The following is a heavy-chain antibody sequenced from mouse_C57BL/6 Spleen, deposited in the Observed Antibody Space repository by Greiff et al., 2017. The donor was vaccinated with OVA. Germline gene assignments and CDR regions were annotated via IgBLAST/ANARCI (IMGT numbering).Heavy chain of an antibody. CDR2: IYPGDGDT. CDR3: ARYSNYDYFDY. Sequence: QVHVKQSGAELVKPGASVKISCKASGYAFSSYWMNWVKQRPGKGLEWIGQIYPGDGDTNYNGKFKGKATLTADKSSSTAYMQLSSLTSEDSAVYFCARYSNYDYFDYWGQGTTLTVSS. CDR1: GYAFSSYW. J-gene: IGHJ2*01. D-gene: IGHD2-5*01. V-gene: IGHV1-80*01.